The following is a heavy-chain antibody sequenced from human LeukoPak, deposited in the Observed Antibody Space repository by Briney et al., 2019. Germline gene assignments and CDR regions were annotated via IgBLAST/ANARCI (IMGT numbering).Heavy chain of an antibody. J-gene: IGHJ4*02. CDR2: IYHSGST. Sequence: SETLSLTCAVSGGPISSSNWWSWVRQPPGKGLEWIGEIYHSGSTNYYPSLKSRVTILLDKSKNQFSLKLSSVTAADTAVYYFARDLGYCSGGRCDDSWGQGTLVTVSS. CDR3: ARDLGYCSGGRCDDS. CDR1: GGPISSSNW. D-gene: IGHD2-15*01. V-gene: IGHV4-4*02.